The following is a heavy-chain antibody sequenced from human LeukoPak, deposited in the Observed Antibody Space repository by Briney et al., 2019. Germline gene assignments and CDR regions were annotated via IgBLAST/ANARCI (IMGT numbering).Heavy chain of an antibody. CDR2: INHGGST. CDR3: GYSSGYQYH. CDR1: GGSFSDYY. D-gene: IGHD3-22*01. V-gene: IGHV4-34*01. J-gene: IGHJ1*01. Sequence: SETLSLTCAVYGGSFSDYYCSWIRRPPGKGLEWIGEINHGGSTNYSPSLKSRVTISVDTSKNQFSLKLSSVTAADTALYYCGYSSGYQYHWGQGTLVTVSS.